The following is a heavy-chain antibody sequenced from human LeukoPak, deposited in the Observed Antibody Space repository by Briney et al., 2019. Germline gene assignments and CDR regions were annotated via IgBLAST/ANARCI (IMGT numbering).Heavy chain of an antibody. Sequence: PGGSPRLSCAASGFTFSSYSMNWIRQAPGKGLEWVSSISSSTSYIYYADSVRGRFTISKDNAKNSLYLQMNSLRAEDTAVYYCARAGGSTVSHSDYWGQGTLSPSPQ. CDR1: GFTFSSYS. CDR3: ARAGGSTVSHSDY. D-gene: IGHD4-17*01. CDR2: ISSSTSYI. V-gene: IGHV3-21*01. J-gene: IGHJ4*02.